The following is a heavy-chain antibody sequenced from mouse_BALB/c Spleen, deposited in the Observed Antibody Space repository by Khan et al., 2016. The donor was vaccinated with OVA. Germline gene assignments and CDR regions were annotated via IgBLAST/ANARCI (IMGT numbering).Heavy chain of an antibody. CDR1: GYAFRSYW. J-gene: IGHJ2*01. Sequence: QVQLQQSGAELMKPGASVKISCKATGYAFRSYWIEWVKQRPGHGLEWGGEILPGNGHTTYNEKFEGKATLTAATSSNTAYLQLSSLTSEDSAVYYCARPYYDDYWGQGTTLTVSS. D-gene: IGHD2-10*01. V-gene: IGHV1-9*01. CDR3: ARPYYDDY. CDR2: ILPGNGHT.